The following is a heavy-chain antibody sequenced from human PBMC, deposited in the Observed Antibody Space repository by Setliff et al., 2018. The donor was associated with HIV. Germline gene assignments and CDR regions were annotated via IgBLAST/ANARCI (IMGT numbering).Heavy chain of an antibody. D-gene: IGHD3-22*01. J-gene: IGHJ4*02. V-gene: IGHV2-5*02. CDR3: AHYCDSSGFYNSFDY. CDR2: IYWDDDK. CDR1: GFSLNTAGVG. Sequence: KSGPMLVNPTQTLTLTCSLSGFSLNTAGVGVAWIRQPPGKALEWLALIYWDDDKRFSPSLSSRLTITKDTSKNQVVLTMANMDPVDTATYFCAHYCDSSGFYNSFDYWGQGALVTVSS.